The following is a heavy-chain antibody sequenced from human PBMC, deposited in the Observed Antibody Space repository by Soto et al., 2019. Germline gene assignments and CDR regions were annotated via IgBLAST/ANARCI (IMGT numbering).Heavy chain of an antibody. J-gene: IGHJ2*01. CDR3: ARVGLLGASRNWYFEL. CDR1: GYIFADYW. D-gene: IGHD1-26*01. Sequence: EVQLVQSGAEMKKPGESLKISCKGSGYIFADYWIAWVRQMPGKGLEWMGIVYPYFSDIRYSPSFQGQVTISADKSISTAYLQWNSLKASDTAVYYCARVGLLGASRNWYFELWGRGTLVTVSS. CDR2: VYPYFSDI. V-gene: IGHV5-51*01.